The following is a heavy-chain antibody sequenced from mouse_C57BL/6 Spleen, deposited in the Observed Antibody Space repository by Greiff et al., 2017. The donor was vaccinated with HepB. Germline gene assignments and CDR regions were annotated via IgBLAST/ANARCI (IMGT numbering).Heavy chain of an antibody. V-gene: IGHV1-80*01. Sequence: VKLQESGAELVKPGASVKISCKASGYAFSSYWMNWVKQRPGKGLEWIGQIYPGDGDTNYNGKFKGKATLTADKSSSTAYMQLSSLTSEDSAVYFCARPRYGNYDYFDYWGQGTTLTVSS. CDR2: IYPGDGDT. D-gene: IGHD2-10*02. CDR1: GYAFSSYW. CDR3: ARPRYGNYDYFDY. J-gene: IGHJ2*01.